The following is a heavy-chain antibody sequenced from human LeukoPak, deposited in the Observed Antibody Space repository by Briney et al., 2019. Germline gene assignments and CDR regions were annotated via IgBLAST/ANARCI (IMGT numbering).Heavy chain of an antibody. J-gene: IGHJ4*02. Sequence: SETLSLTCTVSGGSISSYYWSWIRQPAGKGLEWIGRIYTSGSTNYNSSLKSRVTISVDTSKNHFSLKLSSVTAADPAVYYCARRVTIFGVDHGVDWGQGTLVTVSS. CDR2: IYTSGST. CDR1: GGSISSYY. CDR3: ARRVTIFGVDHGVD. D-gene: IGHD3-3*01. V-gene: IGHV4-4*07.